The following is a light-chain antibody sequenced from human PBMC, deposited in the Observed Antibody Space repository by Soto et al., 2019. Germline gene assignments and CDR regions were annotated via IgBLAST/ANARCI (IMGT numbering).Light chain of an antibody. CDR3: SSYAGRSMYV. Sequence: QSALTQPPSASGSPGQSVTFSCTGTGSDVGTYDYVSWYQQYPGKAPKLLIYGVTRRPSGVPDRFPGSKSGNTAALTVSGLQAEDEAYYYCSSYAGRSMYVFGTGTKVTVL. CDR1: GSDVGTYDY. V-gene: IGLV2-8*01. CDR2: GVT. J-gene: IGLJ1*01.